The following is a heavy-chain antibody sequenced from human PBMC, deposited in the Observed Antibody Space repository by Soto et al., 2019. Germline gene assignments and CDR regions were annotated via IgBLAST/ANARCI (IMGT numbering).Heavy chain of an antibody. CDR2: FRGSGDDGTT. CDR1: GFTFSSYS. CDR3: AKKVNSGSGSQYLDY. Sequence: EVQLLESGGGVVQPGGSLRLSCAASGFTFSSYSMSWVRQAPGKGLEWVSGFRGSGDDGTTYYADSVKGRFTSSRDNYHNMLFLQINSLRAEDPAIYHCAKKVNSGSGSQYLDYWGQRTLVTVSS. V-gene: IGHV3-23*01. D-gene: IGHD3-10*01. J-gene: IGHJ4*02.